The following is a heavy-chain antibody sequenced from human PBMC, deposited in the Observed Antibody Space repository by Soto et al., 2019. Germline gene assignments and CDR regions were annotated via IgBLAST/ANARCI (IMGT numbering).Heavy chain of an antibody. J-gene: IGHJ6*03. CDR2: MNPNSGNT. CDR1: GYTFTSYD. CDR3: ARGDRRITIFGVVTLNYYYMDV. D-gene: IGHD3-3*01. Sequence: GASVKVSCKASGYTFTSYDINWVRQATGQGLEWMGWMNPNSGNTGYAQKFQSRVTMTRNTSISTAYMEMSSLRSEDTAVYYCARGDRRITIFGVVTLNYYYMDVWGKGTTVTVSS. V-gene: IGHV1-8*01.